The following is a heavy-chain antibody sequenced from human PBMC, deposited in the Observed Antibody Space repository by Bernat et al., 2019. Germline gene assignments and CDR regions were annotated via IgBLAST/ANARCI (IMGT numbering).Heavy chain of an antibody. V-gene: IGHV3-30*03. Sequence: QVQLVESGGGVVQPGRSLRLSCAASGFTFSSYGMHWVRQAPGKGLEWVAVISYDGSNKYYADSVKGRFTISRDNSKNTLYLQMNSLRAEDTAVYYCATEATIVRTPTREALDYYYYGMDVWGQGTTVTVSS. CDR3: ATEATIVRTPTREALDYYYYGMDV. J-gene: IGHJ6*02. CDR2: ISYDGSNK. CDR1: GFTFSSYG. D-gene: IGHD3-10*01.